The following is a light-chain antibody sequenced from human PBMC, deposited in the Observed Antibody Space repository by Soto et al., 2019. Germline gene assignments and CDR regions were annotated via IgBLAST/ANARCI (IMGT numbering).Light chain of an antibody. CDR2: ATS. V-gene: IGKV1-39*01. J-gene: IGKJ4*01. Sequence: DIQMTQSPSSPSASLGDRVTITCRASQNIDNYLNWYQHKPGKAPKLLIYATSTLQSGVPARFSGSGSGTEFTLTISTLQAEDFATYFCQESYSTPAVSFGGGTKVDIK. CDR1: QNIDNY. CDR3: QESYSTPAVS.